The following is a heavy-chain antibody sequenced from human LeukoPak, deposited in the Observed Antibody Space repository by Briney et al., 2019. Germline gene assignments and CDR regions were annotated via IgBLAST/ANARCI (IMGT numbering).Heavy chain of an antibody. Sequence: PSETLSLTCTVSGGSISSSSYYWGWIRQPPGKGLEWIESIYYSGSTYYNPSLKSRVTISVDTSKNQFSLKLSSVTAADTAVYYCARVAAAGTLRYWGQGTLVTVSS. CDR1: GGSISSSSYY. CDR2: IYYSGST. J-gene: IGHJ4*02. D-gene: IGHD6-13*01. V-gene: IGHV4-39*07. CDR3: ARVAAAGTLRY.